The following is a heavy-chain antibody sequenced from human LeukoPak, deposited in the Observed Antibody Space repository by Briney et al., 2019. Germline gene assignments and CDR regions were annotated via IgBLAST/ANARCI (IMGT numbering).Heavy chain of an antibody. Sequence: SETLSLTCTVSGGSISSSSYYWRWLRQPPGKGLEWFGSIYYSGSTYYNPSLKSRVTISVDTSKNQFSLKLSSVTAADTAVYYCARPRGVVVVAATMWFDPWGQGTLVTVSS. J-gene: IGHJ5*02. CDR3: ARPRGVVVVAATMWFDP. CDR1: GGSISSSSYY. D-gene: IGHD2-15*01. CDR2: IYYSGST. V-gene: IGHV4-39*01.